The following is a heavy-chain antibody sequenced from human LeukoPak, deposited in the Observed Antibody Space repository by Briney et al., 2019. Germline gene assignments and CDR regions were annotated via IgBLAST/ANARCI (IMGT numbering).Heavy chain of an antibody. CDR2: ISPTGSTT. Sequence: GESLRLSCTASGFSFSGHWMHWARQLPGKGLVWVSRISPTGSTTSYADSVKGRFTVSRDNAKNTLYLQVNNLRAEDTAVYYCARGPNSNWSGLDFWGQGTLLTVSS. D-gene: IGHD6-6*01. CDR1: GFSFSGHW. CDR3: ARGPNSNWSGLDF. V-gene: IGHV3-74*01. J-gene: IGHJ4*02.